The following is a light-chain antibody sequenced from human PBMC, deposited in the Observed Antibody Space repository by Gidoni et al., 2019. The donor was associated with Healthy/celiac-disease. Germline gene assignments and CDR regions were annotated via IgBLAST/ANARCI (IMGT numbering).Light chain of an antibody. CDR1: QSVSSSY. CDR2: GAS. Sequence: EIVLPQSPGTLSLSPGERATLSCRASQSVSSSYLAWYQQKPGQAPRLLIYGASSRATGIPDRFSGSGSGTDFTITISRLEPEDFAVYYCQQYGSSPTFGQGTKVESK. J-gene: IGKJ1*01. V-gene: IGKV3-20*01. CDR3: QQYGSSPT.